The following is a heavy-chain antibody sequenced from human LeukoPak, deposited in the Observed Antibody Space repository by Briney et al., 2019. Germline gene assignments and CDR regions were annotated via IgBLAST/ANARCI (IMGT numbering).Heavy chain of an antibody. J-gene: IGHJ4*02. CDR3: AKEGPRRHYDFWSGYSQISGYYFDY. V-gene: IGHV3-43*02. Sequence: PGGSLRLSCAASGFTFDDYAMHWVRQAPGKGLELVSLGSGDGDRTYSADSLKGRFTIFRDNSKNSLYLQMNSLSTEDTAFYYCAKEGPRRHYDFWSGYSQISGYYFDYWGQGTLVTVSS. CDR1: GFTFDDYA. CDR2: GSGDGDRT. D-gene: IGHD3-3*01.